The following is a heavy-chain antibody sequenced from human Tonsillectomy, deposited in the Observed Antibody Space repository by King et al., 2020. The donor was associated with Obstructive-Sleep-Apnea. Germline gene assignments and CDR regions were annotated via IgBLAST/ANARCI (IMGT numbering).Heavy chain of an antibody. CDR3: AKTSGYGWGWVDY. CDR2: ISWNAGST. D-gene: IGHD3-3*01. Sequence: VQLVESGGVVVQPGGSLRLSCAASGFTFDDYAMHWVRQAPGKGLEWVSLISWNAGSTYYEDSVKGRFTISRYNSKNSLYLQMNSLRAEDTALYYCAKTSGYGWGWVDYWGQGTLVTVSS. V-gene: IGHV3-43D*03. J-gene: IGHJ4*02. CDR1: GFTFDDYA.